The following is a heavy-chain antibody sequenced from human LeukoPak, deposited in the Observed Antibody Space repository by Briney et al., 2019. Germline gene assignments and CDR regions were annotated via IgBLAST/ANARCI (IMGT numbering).Heavy chain of an antibody. CDR2: IFPGDSDT. CDR3: ARQGAGGWYITPFDA. J-gene: IGHJ4*02. CDR1: GYYSTNYW. V-gene: IGHV5-51*01. Sequence: GESLKISCKGSGYYSTNYWIAWVRQMPGKGLEWMGIIFPGDSDTRYSPSFQGQVTISADKSMNTAYLQWSNLKASNTAIYYCARQGAGGWYITPFDAWGQGTLVTVSS. D-gene: IGHD6-19*01.